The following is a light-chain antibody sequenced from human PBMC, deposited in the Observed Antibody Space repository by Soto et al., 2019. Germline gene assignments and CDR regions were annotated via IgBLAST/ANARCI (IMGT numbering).Light chain of an antibody. J-gene: IGKJ4*01. V-gene: IGKV3-20*01. CDR1: QSVSSEK. CDR2: GAS. Sequence: EIVLTQSPGTLSLPPGERASLSCRASQSVSSEKLAWYQQKPGQAPRLLIFGASGRATGIPERFSGSGSGTDFSLTISRLEPEDSAVYYCQQYGSSLLTFGGGTKVDIK. CDR3: QQYGSSLLT.